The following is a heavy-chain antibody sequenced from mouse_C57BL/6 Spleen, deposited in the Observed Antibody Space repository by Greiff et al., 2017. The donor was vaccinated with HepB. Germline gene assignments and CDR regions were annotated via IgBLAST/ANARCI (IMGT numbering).Heavy chain of an antibody. CDR1: GYAFSSYW. D-gene: IGHD1-1*01. V-gene: IGHV1-80*01. CDR3: ARCGDYYGSSHFAY. CDR2: IYPGDGDT. J-gene: IGHJ3*01. Sequence: QVQLKESGAELVKPGASVKISCKASGYAFSSYWMNWVKQRPGKGLEWIGQIYPGDGDTNYNGKFKGKATLPADKSSSTAYRQLSSRTSADSAVYFCARCGDYYGSSHFAYWGQGTLVTVSA.